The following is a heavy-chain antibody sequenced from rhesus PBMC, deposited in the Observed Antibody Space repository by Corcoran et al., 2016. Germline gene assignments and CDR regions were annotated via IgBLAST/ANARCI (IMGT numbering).Heavy chain of an antibody. J-gene: IGHJ4*01. D-gene: IGHD1-26*01. CDR3: ARRITGTTIYFDY. V-gene: IGHV2-174*01. Sequence: QVTLKESGPALVKPTQTLTLTCTFSGFSISTSGMGMGWIRQPPGKAREWLALIYWDDDKYYGTSLKSRLTISKDTSKNQVVLTMTNMDPVDTATYSCARRITGTTIYFDYWGQGVLVTVSS. CDR2: IYWDDDK. CDR1: GFSISTSGMG.